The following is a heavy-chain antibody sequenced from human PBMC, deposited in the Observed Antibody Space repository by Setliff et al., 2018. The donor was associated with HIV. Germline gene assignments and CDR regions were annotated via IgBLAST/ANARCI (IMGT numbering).Heavy chain of an antibody. CDR2: IYYSGTT. D-gene: IGHD4-4*01. Sequence: PSETLSLTCSVSGDSIRNSRDYWGWIRQPPGKGLEWIGNIYYSGTTYYSPSLNSRVTISVDRSRNHFSLRLSAVTAAVTAVYYCARELDNSDNSDPFDVWGQGTMVTVSS. J-gene: IGHJ3*01. V-gene: IGHV4-39*02. CDR3: ARELDNSDNSDPFDV. CDR1: GDSIRNSRDY.